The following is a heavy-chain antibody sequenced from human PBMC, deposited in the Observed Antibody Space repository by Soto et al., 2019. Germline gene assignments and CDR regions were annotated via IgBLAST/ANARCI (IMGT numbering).Heavy chain of an antibody. CDR3: ERGQRLRPNFDY. V-gene: IGHV4-34*01. CDR2: IYHSGST. J-gene: IGHJ4*02. CDR1: GGSFSGYY. Sequence: PSETLSLTCAVYGGSFSGYYWDWIRQPPGKGLEWIGEIYHSGSTNYNPSLKSRVTISVDKSKNQFSLKLSSVTAADTAVYYCERGQRLRPNFDYWGQGTLVTVSS. D-gene: IGHD5-12*01.